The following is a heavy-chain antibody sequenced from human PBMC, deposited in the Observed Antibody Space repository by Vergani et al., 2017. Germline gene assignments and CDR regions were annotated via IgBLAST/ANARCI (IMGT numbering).Heavy chain of an antibody. CDR1: GFTFSSYA. D-gene: IGHD2-2*01. CDR3: AKGVYCSSTSCYEGRGYYYGMGV. V-gene: IGHV3-23*04. CDR2: ISGSGGNT. J-gene: IGHJ6*02. Sequence: VQLVESGGGVVQPGTSLRLSCAASGFTFSSYAMSWVRQVPGKGLEWVSGISGSGGNTYYANSVKGRFTISRDNSKNTLYLQMNSLRADDTAVYYCAKGVYCSSTSCYEGRGYYYGMGVWGQGTTVTFSS.